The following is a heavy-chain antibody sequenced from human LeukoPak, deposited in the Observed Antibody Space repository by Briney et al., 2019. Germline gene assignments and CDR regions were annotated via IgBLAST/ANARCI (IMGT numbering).Heavy chain of an antibody. CDR2: INHSGST. D-gene: IGHD5-12*01. V-gene: IGHV4-34*01. J-gene: IGHJ4*02. Sequence: SETLSLTCAVYGGSFSGYYWSWIRQPPGKGLEWIGEINHSGSTNYNPSLKSRVTISVDTSKNQFSLRLSSVTAADTAVYYCARGYSATYGRFDYWGQGTLVTVSS. CDR3: ARGYSATYGRFDY. CDR1: GGSFSGYY.